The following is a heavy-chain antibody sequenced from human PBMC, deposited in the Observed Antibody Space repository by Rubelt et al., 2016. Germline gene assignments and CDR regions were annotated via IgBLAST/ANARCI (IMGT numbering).Heavy chain of an antibody. D-gene: IGHD6-13*01. CDR1: GGSISSYY. Sequence: QMQLQESGPGLVQPSETLSLTCTVSGGSISSYYWSWIRQPPGQGLEWIGYIYGSGSINYNPSLKSQVTMALDTSNSQFSRKWISGTAADTAGEYCARGYGAGNSQLFDCWGQGTLVTVSS. CDR2: IYGSGSI. CDR3: ARGYGAGNSQLFDC. J-gene: IGHJ4*02. V-gene: IGHV4-59*01.